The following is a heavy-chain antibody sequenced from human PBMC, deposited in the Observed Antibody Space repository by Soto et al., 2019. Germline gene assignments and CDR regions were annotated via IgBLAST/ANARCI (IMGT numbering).Heavy chain of an antibody. CDR1: GFSLSTSGMR. CDR3: SREGVQGFSFDS. Sequence: SGPTLGNPTQTLTLTCTFLGFSLSTSGMRVSWIGQHPGNALEWLERSDWDDDRFYSTSLQTKLTISKDTSKNQVVLTMTNMDAVDTATYYCSREGVQGFSFDSWGQGTLVTVSS. J-gene: IGHJ4*02. D-gene: IGHD2-15*01. V-gene: IGHV2-70*04. CDR2: SDWDDDR.